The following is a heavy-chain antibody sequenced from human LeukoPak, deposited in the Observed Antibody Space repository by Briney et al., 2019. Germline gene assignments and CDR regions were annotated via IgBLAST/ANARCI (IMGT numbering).Heavy chain of an antibody. CDR2: IYYTGSN. CDR1: GDSISSSRNY. D-gene: IGHD3-16*01. Sequence: SETLSLACTVSGDSISSSRNYWAWIRQPPGKGLEWIGSIYYTGSNYNNPSLKGRVTISVDTSKDQFSVTLTSVTAADTAVYYCARRGTEYMDYFMDVWGKGTTVTVSS. CDR3: ARRGTEYMDYFMDV. J-gene: IGHJ6*03. V-gene: IGHV4-39*01.